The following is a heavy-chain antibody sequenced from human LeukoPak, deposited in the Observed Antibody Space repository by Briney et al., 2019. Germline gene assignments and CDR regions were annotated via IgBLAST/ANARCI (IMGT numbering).Heavy chain of an antibody. CDR1: GFTFSSYG. D-gene: IGHD6-19*01. CDR2: IWYDGSNK. CDR3: ARDHGGVWGIAVAGNYFDY. V-gene: IGHV3-33*01. Sequence: PGRSLRLSCAASGFTFSSYGMHWVRQAPGKGLEWVAVIWYDGSNKYYADSVKGRFTISRDNSKNTLYLQMNSLRAEDTAVYYCARDHGGVWGIAVAGNYFDYWGQGTLVTVSS. J-gene: IGHJ4*02.